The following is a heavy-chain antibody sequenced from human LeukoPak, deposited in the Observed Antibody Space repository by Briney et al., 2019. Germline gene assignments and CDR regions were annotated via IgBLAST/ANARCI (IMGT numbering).Heavy chain of an antibody. CDR2: IYPGDSDT. V-gene: IGHV5-51*01. D-gene: IGHD5-18*01. CDR3: ARPPSKYSYGYDYFDY. CDR1: GYSFTSYW. J-gene: IGHJ4*02. Sequence: GESLKIPCKGSGYSFTSYWIGWVRQMPGKGLGWMGIIYPGDSDTRYSPSFQGQVTISADKSISTAYLQWSSLKASDTAMYYCARPPSKYSYGYDYFDYWGQGTLVTVSS.